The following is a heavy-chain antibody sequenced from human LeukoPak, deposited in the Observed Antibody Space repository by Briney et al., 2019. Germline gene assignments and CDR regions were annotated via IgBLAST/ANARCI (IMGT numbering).Heavy chain of an antibody. CDR1: GYTFTGHY. Sequence: GASVKVSCKASGYTFTGHYIHRVRQAPGQGLDWVGWINPNRGGKNYAQKFRGRVTMTMETSFSADYMELSKLRSDDTTVHYCARDVDQYDTTGKGLVDIWGQGTMVTISS. CDR2: INPNRGGK. J-gene: IGHJ3*02. V-gene: IGHV1-2*02. D-gene: IGHD3-22*01. CDR3: ARDVDQYDTTGKGLVDI.